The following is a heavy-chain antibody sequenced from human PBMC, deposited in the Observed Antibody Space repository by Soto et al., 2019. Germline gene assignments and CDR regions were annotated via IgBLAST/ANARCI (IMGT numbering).Heavy chain of an antibody. CDR2: INSNGGST. J-gene: IGHJ4*02. Sequence: EVQLVESGGGLVQPGGSLRLSCAASGYTFSTYAMHWVRQAPGKGLEYVSVINSNGGSTFYANSVKGRFTISRDNSKNTLYTPMGRLRVEDTGVYYCERAPGYGGSDALDSWGQGTLVTVSS. CDR3: ERAPGYGGSDALDS. CDR1: GYTFSTYA. D-gene: IGHD5-12*01. V-gene: IGHV3-64*01.